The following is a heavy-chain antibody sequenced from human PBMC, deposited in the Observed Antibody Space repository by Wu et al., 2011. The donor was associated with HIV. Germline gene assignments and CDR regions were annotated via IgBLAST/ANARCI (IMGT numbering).Heavy chain of an antibody. Sequence: QVQLVQSGAEVKKPGSSVKVSRKASGGTFSSYAISWVRQAPGQGLEWVGGIIPIFGTANYAQKFQGRVTITTDESTSTAYMELSSLRSEDTAVYYCARSWRFGELSLDYYIMDVWGQGTTVTVSS. D-gene: IGHD3-10*01. CDR1: GGTFSSYA. J-gene: IGHJ6*02. V-gene: IGHV1-69*05. CDR2: IIPIFGTA. CDR3: ARSWRFGELSLDYYIMDV.